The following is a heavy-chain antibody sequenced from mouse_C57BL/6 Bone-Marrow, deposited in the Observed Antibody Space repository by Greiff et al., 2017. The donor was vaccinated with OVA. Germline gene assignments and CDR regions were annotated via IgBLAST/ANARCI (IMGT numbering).Heavy chain of an antibody. D-gene: IGHD2-3*01. CDR3: ARWIDGYGKGY. CDR2: INPYNGGT. V-gene: IGHV1-19*01. Sequence: EVQLQQSGPVLVKPGASVKMSCKASGYTFTDYYMNWVKQSHGKSLEWIGVINPYNGGTSYNQKFKGKATLTVDKSSSTAYMELNSLTSEDSAVYYCARWIDGYGKGYWGQGTTLTVSS. CDR1: GYTFTDYY. J-gene: IGHJ2*01.